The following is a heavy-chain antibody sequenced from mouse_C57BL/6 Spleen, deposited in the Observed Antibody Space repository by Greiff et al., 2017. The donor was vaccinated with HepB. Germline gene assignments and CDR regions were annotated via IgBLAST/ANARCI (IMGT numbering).Heavy chain of an antibody. V-gene: IGHV1-76*01. CDR2: IYPGSGNT. CDR1: GYTFTDYY. Sequence: VQLQQSGAELVRPGASVKLSCKASGYTFTDYYINWVKQRPGQGLEWIARIYPGSGNTYYNEKFKGKATLTAEKASSTAYMQLSSLTSEDSAVYFCAREDGYFDYWGQGTTLTVSS. J-gene: IGHJ2*01. CDR3: AREDGYFDY.